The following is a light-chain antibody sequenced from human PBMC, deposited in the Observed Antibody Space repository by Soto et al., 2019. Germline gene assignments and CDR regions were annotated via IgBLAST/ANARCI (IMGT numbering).Light chain of an antibody. CDR1: QGIRTD. Sequence: AIQMTQSPSSLPASPGDRVTITRRASQGIRTDLGWYQHKPGHAPKLLIYGASTLQSGVPSRFTGSGSGTEFTLPISILQPEDFAAYYCLQDYNYPRTFGQGTKVEMK. CDR2: GAS. J-gene: IGKJ1*01. CDR3: LQDYNYPRT. V-gene: IGKV1-6*01.